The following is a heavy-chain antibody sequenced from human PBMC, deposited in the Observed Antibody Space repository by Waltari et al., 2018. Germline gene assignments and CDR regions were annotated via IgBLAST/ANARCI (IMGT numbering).Heavy chain of an antibody. CDR3: ARGLSIRAMTMVVTIDY. CDR2: IKQDGSEK. V-gene: IGHV3-7*01. Sequence: EVQLVESGGGLVQPGGSLRLSCAASGFTFSTYWMTWVRQAPGKGLDWVASIKQDGSEKYYVDAVKGRFTISRDNAKNSLYLQMNSLRDEDTAVYYCARGLSIRAMTMVVTIDYWGQGTLVTVSS. D-gene: IGHD4-17*01. J-gene: IGHJ4*02. CDR1: GFTFSTYW.